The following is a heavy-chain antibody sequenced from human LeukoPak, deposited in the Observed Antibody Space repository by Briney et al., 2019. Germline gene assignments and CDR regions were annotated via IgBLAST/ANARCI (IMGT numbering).Heavy chain of an antibody. CDR2: IRYDGSTK. CDR3: AKRTSDGSGNCYLDY. V-gene: IGHV3-30*02. D-gene: IGHD3-10*01. Sequence: PGGSLRLSCAASGFTFSSYGMHWVRQAPGKGLEWVAFIRYDGSTKYYADSVKGRFTISRDNSRNTLYLQMNSLRAEDTAVYYCAKRTSDGSGNCYLDYWGQGTLVTVSS. CDR1: GFTFSSYG. J-gene: IGHJ4*02.